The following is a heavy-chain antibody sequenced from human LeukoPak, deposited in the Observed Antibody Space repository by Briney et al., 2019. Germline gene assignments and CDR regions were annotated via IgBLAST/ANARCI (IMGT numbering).Heavy chain of an antibody. CDR3: AKGDNYYDSSGYYLIDY. D-gene: IGHD3-22*01. J-gene: IGHJ4*02. CDR1: GGSFSNYY. Sequence: SETLSLTCGVYGGSFSNYYWSCIRQSPGKGLEWIGEINHSGSTNYNPSLKSRVTMSVDTSKNQFSLKLSSVTAADTAVYYCAKGDNYYDSSGYYLIDYWGQGTLVTVSS. CDR2: INHSGST. V-gene: IGHV4-34*01.